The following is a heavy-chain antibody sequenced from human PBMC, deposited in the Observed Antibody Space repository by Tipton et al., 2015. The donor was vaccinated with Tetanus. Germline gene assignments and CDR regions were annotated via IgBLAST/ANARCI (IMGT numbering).Heavy chain of an antibody. CDR2: IYHSGST. D-gene: IGHD3-10*01. CDR3: ARDRGVRGGYYYYHGMDV. J-gene: IGHJ6*02. V-gene: IGHV4-31*02. Sequence: SGGSITSDNHYWSWIRQPPGKGLEWIGYIYHSGSTYYNASLKSRLDISLDTSKNQFSLRLTSVTVADTAVYYCARDRGVRGGYYYYHGMDVWGQGTTVPVSS. CDR1: GGSITSDNHY.